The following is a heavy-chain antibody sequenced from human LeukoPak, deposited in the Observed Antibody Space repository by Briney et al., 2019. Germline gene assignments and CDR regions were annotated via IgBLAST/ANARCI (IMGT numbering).Heavy chain of an antibody. V-gene: IGHV4-34*01. CDR1: GGSFSGYY. J-gene: IGHJ6*04. D-gene: IGHD3-10*01. Sequence: SETLSLTCAVYGGSFSGYYWTWIRQLPGKGLEWIGEINHSGSTNYNPSLKSRVTISVDTSKNQFSLKLSSVTAADTAVYYCARAITMVRGVRRYYGMDVWGKGTTVTVSS. CDR2: INHSGST. CDR3: ARAITMVRGVRRYYGMDV.